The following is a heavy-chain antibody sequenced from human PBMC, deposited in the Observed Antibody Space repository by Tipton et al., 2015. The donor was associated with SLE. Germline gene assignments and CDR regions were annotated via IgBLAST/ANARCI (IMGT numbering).Heavy chain of an antibody. CDR2: INPGGGST. CDR3: SAHGYSPYYFDF. V-gene: IGHV1-46*01. CDR1: GYTFTSYD. Sequence: QSGPEVKKPGASVKVSCKASGYTFTSYDMHWARQAPGQGLEWMGIINPGGGSTSYAQKFQDRVTMTRDTSTSTVYMELSSLRSEDTAVYYCSAHGYSPYYFDFWGQGALVTVSS. J-gene: IGHJ4*02. D-gene: IGHD2-15*01.